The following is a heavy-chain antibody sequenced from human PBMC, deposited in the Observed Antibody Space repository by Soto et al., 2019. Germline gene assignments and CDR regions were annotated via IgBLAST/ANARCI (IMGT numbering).Heavy chain of an antibody. CDR2: IYWDDDK. V-gene: IGHV2-5*02. CDR1: GFSLSTRGVG. CDR3: AYSADSFVGI. J-gene: IGHJ3*02. Sequence: QITLKESGPPLVKPTQTLTLTCTFSGFSLSTRGVGVGWIRQPPGKALEWLALIYWDDDKRYSPSLKSRLTITKDTSEIQVLLTMTNRHPVDTATYYCAYSADSFVGIWGQGTMVAVSS.